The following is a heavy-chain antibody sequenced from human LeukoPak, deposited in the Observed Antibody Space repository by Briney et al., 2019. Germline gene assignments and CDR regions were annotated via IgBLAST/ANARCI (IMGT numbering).Heavy chain of an antibody. D-gene: IGHD2-8*01. CDR2: IKQDGSES. CDR1: GFIFSNCW. J-gene: IGHJ3*02. Sequence: PGGSLRLSCAASGFIFSNCWMSWVRQAPEKGPEWVANIKQDGSESHYVDSVKGRFTISRDNAKNSLYLQMNSLSAEDTAVYYCASGNGHAFDIWGQGTVVTVSS. CDR3: ASGNGHAFDI. V-gene: IGHV3-7*01.